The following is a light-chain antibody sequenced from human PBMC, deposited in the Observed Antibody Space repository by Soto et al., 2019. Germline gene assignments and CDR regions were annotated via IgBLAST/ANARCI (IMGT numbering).Light chain of an antibody. CDR1: NIGKKS. J-gene: IGLJ2*01. CDR2: DNT. CDR3: QVWDGCSNRVV. V-gene: IGLV3-21*04. Sequence: SYELTQPPSVSVAPGKTARITCGGANIGKKSVHWYQQKPGQAPVLVIYDNTDRPSGIPDQCSGSNSGSAATLTISRAEAGDEADYFCQVWDGCSNRVVFGGGTKLTVL.